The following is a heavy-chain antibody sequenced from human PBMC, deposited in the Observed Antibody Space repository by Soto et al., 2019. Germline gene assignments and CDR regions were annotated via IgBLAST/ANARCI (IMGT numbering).Heavy chain of an antibody. CDR2: IYHTGTT. Sequence: QVQLQESGPGLVKPSQTLSLTCTVSGGSISNVGYFWSWIHQPPGQGLEWIGFIYHTGTTYYNSSLRSRVSISIDTSKSQFSLKLNSVTAADTAVYYCARVMAAMQNWLDPWGQGTLVTVSP. CDR1: GGSISNVGYF. D-gene: IGHD2-2*01. J-gene: IGHJ5*02. CDR3: ARVMAAMQNWLDP. V-gene: IGHV4-30-4*01.